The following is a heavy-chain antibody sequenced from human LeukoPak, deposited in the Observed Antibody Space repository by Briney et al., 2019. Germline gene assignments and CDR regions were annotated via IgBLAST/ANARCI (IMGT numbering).Heavy chain of an antibody. CDR1: GFSFGNYA. V-gene: IGHV3-23*01. D-gene: IGHD2-21*01. J-gene: IGHJ5*01. CDR2: ISGTGGAT. CDR3: VKDPRDTYGTNWFVS. Sequence: GGSLRLSCVASGFSFGNYAMSWVRQAPGKGLQWVSQISGTGGATWYAGFARDRFTISRDNSKKTLYLQMSGLRVEDTAMYYCVKDPRDTYGTNWFVSWGQGTLLIISS.